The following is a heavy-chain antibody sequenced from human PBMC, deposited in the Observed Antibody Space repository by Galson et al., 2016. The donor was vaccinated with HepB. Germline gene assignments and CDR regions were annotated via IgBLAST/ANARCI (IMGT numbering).Heavy chain of an antibody. D-gene: IGHD3-10*01. J-gene: IGHJ4*03. V-gene: IGHV4-59*01. CDR2: IYYSGGT. Sequence: SETLSLTCTVSGGSITNYYWSWIRQPPGKGLEWIGNIYYSGGTKYNPSLKSRVTISVDTSKNQFSLKVTSVTAADTAVYYCARNEGRPYYFDYWGQGTTVTVSS. CDR1: GGSITNYY. CDR3: ARNEGRPYYFDY.